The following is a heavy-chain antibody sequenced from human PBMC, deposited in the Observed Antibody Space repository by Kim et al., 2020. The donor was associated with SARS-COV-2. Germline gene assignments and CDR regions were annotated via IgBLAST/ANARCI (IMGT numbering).Heavy chain of an antibody. V-gene: IGHV4-39*01. CDR3: ARHLRNWYFDL. Sequence: THYTPSPRGRVTISVDTSTNQFSRRLSSVTAADAAVYYCARHLRNWYFDLWGRGTLVTVSS. J-gene: IGHJ2*01. CDR2: T.